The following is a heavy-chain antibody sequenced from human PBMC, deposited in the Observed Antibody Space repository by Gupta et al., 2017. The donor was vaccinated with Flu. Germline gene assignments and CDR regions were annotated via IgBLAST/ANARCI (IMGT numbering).Heavy chain of an antibody. Sequence: QVQLQESGPGLVKPSQTLSLTCTVSGGSISSGSYYWSWIRQPAGKGLEWIGRIYTSGSTNYNPSLKSRVTISVDTSKNQFSLKLSSVTAADTAAYYCASPLIAAAGTDYWGQGTLVTVSS. CDR3: ASPLIAAAGTDY. V-gene: IGHV4-61*02. CDR1: GGSISSGSYY. CDR2: IYTSGST. J-gene: IGHJ4*02. D-gene: IGHD6-13*01.